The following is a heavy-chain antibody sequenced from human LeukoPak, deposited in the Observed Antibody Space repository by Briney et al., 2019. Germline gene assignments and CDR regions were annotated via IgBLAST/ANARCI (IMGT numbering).Heavy chain of an antibody. CDR2: IHHSGNT. V-gene: IGHV4-4*02. D-gene: IGHD6-13*01. CDR3: ARDQSVRSWYFDS. J-gene: IGHJ4*02. CDR1: GDSISSSHW. Sequence: KASETLSLTCAVSGDSISSSHWWIWIRQPPGKGLEWIGEIHHSGNTDYNPSLKSRVTISLDKSKNEFSLQMRSVTAADTAFYYCARDQSVRSWYFDSWGQGALVTVSS.